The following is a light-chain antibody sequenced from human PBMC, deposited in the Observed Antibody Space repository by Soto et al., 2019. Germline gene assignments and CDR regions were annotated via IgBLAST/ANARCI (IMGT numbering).Light chain of an antibody. Sequence: IPITQSPSSLSASVLQRVTITCRASQSISSYLNWYQQKPGKAPKLLIYKASTLKSGVPSRFSGSGSGTEFTLTISSLQPDDFATYYCQHYSSYSEAFGQGTKVDIK. V-gene: IGKV1-5*03. CDR1: QSISSY. CDR3: QHYSSYSEA. CDR2: KAS. J-gene: IGKJ1*01.